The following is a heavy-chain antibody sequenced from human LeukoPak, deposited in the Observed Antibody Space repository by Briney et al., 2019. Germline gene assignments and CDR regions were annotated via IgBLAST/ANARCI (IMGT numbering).Heavy chain of an antibody. Sequence: PSQTLSLTCAVSGGSISSGGYSWSWIRQPPGKGLEWIGYIYHSGSTYYNPSLKSRVTISVDRSKNQFSLKLSSVTAADTAVYYCARVRPGDYFDYWGQGTLVTVSS. CDR3: ARVRPGDYFDY. J-gene: IGHJ4*02. V-gene: IGHV4-30-2*01. CDR1: GGSISSGGYS. D-gene: IGHD7-27*01. CDR2: IYHSGST.